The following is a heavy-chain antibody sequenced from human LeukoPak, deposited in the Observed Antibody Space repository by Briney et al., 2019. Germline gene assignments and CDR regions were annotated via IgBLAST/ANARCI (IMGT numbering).Heavy chain of an antibody. D-gene: IGHD5-18*01. V-gene: IGHV3-21*01. CDR2: ISSASTYI. J-gene: IGHJ4*02. CDR1: GFTFSSYS. CDR3: ARLVWDTTMADGDIDS. Sequence: KTGGSLRLSCAASGFTFSSYSMNWVRQAPGKGLEWVSSISSASTYIYYADSVKGRFTISRDNAKNSLYLQMNSLRAEYTDMYYFARLVWDTTMADGDIDSWGQGTLLIVSS.